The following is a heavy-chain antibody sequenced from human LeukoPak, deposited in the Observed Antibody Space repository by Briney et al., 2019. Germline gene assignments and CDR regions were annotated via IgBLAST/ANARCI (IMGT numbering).Heavy chain of an antibody. V-gene: IGHV3-23*01. CDR1: GFTFGSYA. CDR2: ISGSGGST. D-gene: IGHD3-16*02. CDR3: AKELYDYVWGSYRYFGY. J-gene: IGHJ4*02. Sequence: GGSLRLSCAASGFTFGSYAMSWVRQAPGKGLEWVSAISGSGGSTYYADSVKGRFTISRDNSKNTLYLQMNSLRAEDTAVYYCAKELYDYVWGSYRYFGYWGQGTLVTVSS.